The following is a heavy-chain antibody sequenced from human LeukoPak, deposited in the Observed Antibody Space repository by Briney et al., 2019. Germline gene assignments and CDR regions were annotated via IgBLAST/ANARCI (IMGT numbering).Heavy chain of an antibody. V-gene: IGHV1-2*02. D-gene: IGHD3-10*01. CDR1: GYTFTGYY. J-gene: IGHJ4*02. CDR3: ARDPNLWFGEEFDY. CDR2: INPNSGGT. Sequence: ASVKVSCKASGYTFTGYYMRWVRQAPGQGLEWMGWINPNSGGTNYAQKFQGRVTMTRDTSISTAYMELSRLRSDDTAVYYCARDPNLWFGEEFDYWGQGTLVTVSS.